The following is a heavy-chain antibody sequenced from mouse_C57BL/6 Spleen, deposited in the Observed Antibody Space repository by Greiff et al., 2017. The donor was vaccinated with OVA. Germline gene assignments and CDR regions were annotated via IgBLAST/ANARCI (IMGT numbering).Heavy chain of an antibody. J-gene: IGHJ3*01. V-gene: IGHV1-55*01. Sequence: QVQLQQPGAELVKPGASVKMSCKASGYTFTSYWITWVKQRPGQGLEWIGDIYPGSGSSNYNEKCKVKATLTVDTSSSTAYMHVSSLTAEDSAVYYCAREETGRFAYWGQGTLVTVSA. D-gene: IGHD4-1*01. CDR2: IYPGSGSS. CDR1: GYTFTSYW. CDR3: AREETGRFAY.